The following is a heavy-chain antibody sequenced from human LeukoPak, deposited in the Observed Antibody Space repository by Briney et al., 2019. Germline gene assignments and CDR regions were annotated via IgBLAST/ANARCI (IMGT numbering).Heavy chain of an antibody. CDR3: ARLYSSGCLDY. D-gene: IGHD6-19*01. CDR1: GGSMSSYY. V-gene: IGHV4-59*01. CDR2: IYYSGST. Sequence: SETLSLTCTVSGGSMSSYYWGWIRQPPGKGLEWIGYIYYSGSTNYNPSLKSRVTISVDTSKNQFSLKLSSVTAADTAVYYCARLYSSGCLDYWGQGTLVTVSS. J-gene: IGHJ4*02.